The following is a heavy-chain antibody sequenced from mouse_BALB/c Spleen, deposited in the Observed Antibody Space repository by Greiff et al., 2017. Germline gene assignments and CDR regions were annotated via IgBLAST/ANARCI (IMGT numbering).Heavy chain of an antibody. V-gene: IGHV1-15*01. Sequence: QVQLQQSGAELVRPGASVTLSCKASGYTFTDYEMHWVKQTPVHGLEWIGAIDPETGGTAYNQKFKGKATLTADKSSSTAYMELRSLTSEDSAVYYCKRGYRFGYWGQGTLVTVSA. CDR1: GYTFTDYE. CDR3: KRGYRFGY. D-gene: IGHD2-14*01. CDR2: IDPETGGT. J-gene: IGHJ3*01.